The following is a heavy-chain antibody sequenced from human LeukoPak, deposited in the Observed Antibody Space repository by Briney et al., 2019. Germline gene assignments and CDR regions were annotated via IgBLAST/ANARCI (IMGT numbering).Heavy chain of an antibody. CDR3: ARVMSIADFDY. CDR1: GGSISSGGYS. CDR2: IYYSGTT. Sequence: SETLSLTCAVSGGSISSGGYSWTWIRQPPGKGLECIGHIYYSGTTYYNPSLKSRVTISLDTSKNQFSLRLTSVTAADTAVYYCARVMSIADFDYWGQGTLVTVSS. V-gene: IGHV4-30-4*07. D-gene: IGHD6-6*01. J-gene: IGHJ4*02.